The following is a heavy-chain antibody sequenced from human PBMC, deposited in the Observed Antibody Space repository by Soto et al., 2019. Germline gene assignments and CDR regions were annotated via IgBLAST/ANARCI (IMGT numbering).Heavy chain of an antibody. CDR3: ARQQLAGYNWFAP. Sequence: LSVTCSVGDGCSGGRDSYRSWIRQPPGKGLEWIGYIYYSGSTYYNPSLKSRVTISVDTSKNQFSLKLSSVTAADTAVYYCARQQLAGYNWFAPWGQGTLVTVSS. D-gene: IGHD6-6*01. J-gene: IGHJ5*02. CDR2: IYYSGST. V-gene: IGHV4-30-4*01. CDR1: DGCSGGRDSY.